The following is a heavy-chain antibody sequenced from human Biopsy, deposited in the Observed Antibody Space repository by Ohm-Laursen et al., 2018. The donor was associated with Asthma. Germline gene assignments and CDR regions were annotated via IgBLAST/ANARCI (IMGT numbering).Heavy chain of an antibody. CDR2: INQYGSEE. J-gene: IGHJ4*02. CDR1: GFTISTYW. Sequence: SLRLFCTAPGFTISTYWMTWVRQAPGKGLQWVATINQYGSEESYVDSVKGRFTISRDNAKNSLYLQMNSLRVDDTAFYYCARVAWDIVVVPAAMPGAYFDHWGQGALVTVSS. CDR3: ARVAWDIVVVPAAMPGAYFDH. V-gene: IGHV3-7*05. D-gene: IGHD2-2*01.